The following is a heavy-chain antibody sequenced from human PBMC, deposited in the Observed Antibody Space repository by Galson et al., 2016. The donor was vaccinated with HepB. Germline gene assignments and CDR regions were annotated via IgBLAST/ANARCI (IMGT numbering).Heavy chain of an antibody. CDR3: ARGILSGYFYFDD. J-gene: IGHJ4*01. Sequence: LSLTCTVSGGSISTVDYYWSWLRQVPGKGLEWIGYIYHSGDSYYNPSVESRVTLSIDASKNQFSLRLTSVTAADTAVYYCARGILSGYFYFDDWGQGTLVTVSS. D-gene: IGHD3-9*01. CDR1: GGSISTVDYY. V-gene: IGHV4-31*03. CDR2: IYHSGDS.